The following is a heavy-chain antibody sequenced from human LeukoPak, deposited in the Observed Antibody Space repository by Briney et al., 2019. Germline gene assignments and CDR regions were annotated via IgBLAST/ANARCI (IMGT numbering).Heavy chain of an antibody. CDR2: IYPGDSDT. CDR3: ARLVVGAILEGVYYFDY. V-gene: IGHV5-51*01. D-gene: IGHD1-26*01. Sequence: GESLKISCKGSGYSFTSYWIGWVRQMPGKGLEWMGIIYPGDSDTRYSPSFQGQVTISADKSISTAYLQWSSLKASDTAMYYCARLVVGAILEGVYYFDYWGQGTLVTVSS. J-gene: IGHJ4*02. CDR1: GYSFTSYW.